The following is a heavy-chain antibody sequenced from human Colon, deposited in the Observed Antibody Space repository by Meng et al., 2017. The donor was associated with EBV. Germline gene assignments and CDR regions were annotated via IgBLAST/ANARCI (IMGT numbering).Heavy chain of an antibody. J-gene: IGHJ4*02. CDR1: GGSIISNGYY. D-gene: IGHD3-10*01. CDR2: IYHSGST. CDR3: ARRRGGSGRDC. V-gene: IGHV4-39*01. Sequence: LHLQASGPGLLKPSESLSLTCTVSGGSIISNGYYWDWVRQPPGKGLEWIGAIYHSGSTSYNPSLQSRVTMFVDTSKNQFSLMLTSVTATDTAVYYCARRRGGSGRDCWGQGTLVTVSS.